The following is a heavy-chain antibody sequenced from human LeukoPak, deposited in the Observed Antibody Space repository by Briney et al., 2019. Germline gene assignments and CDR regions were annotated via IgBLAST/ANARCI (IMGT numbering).Heavy chain of an antibody. CDR2: INHSGST. CDR1: GGSFSGYY. CDR3: ARRLTVATAGRFDP. J-gene: IGHJ5*02. Sequence: SETLSLTCAVYGGSFSGYYWSWIRQPPGKGLEWIGEINHSGSTNYNPSLKSRVTISVDTSKNQFSLKLSSVTAADTAVYYCARRLTVATAGRFDPWGQGTLVTVSS. D-gene: IGHD5-12*01. V-gene: IGHV4-34*01.